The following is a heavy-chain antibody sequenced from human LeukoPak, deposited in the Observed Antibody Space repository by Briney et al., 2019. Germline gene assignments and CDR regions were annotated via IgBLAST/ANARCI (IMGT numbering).Heavy chain of an antibody. J-gene: IGHJ4*02. CDR2: IKSKTDGGTT. CDR1: GFTFSSYS. CDR3: TTVNYDILTGYYRTYYFDY. V-gene: IGHV3-15*01. Sequence: PGGSLRLSCAASGFTFSSYSMNWVRQAPGKGLEWVGRIKSKTDGGTTDYAAPVKGRFTISRDDSKNTLYLQMNSLKTEDTAVYYCTTVNYDILTGYYRTYYFDYWGQGTLVTVSS. D-gene: IGHD3-9*01.